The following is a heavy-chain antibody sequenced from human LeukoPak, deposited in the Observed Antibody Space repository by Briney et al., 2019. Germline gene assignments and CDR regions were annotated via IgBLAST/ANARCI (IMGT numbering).Heavy chain of an antibody. Sequence: GASVKVSCKASGYTFTDYGISWVRQAPGEGFEWMGWVSVYNGNTNFAQKFEDRVTVTTDTSTSTVYMELRSLRSDDTAVYYCARDVTVADTWGQGTLVTVSS. D-gene: IGHD6-19*01. CDR1: GYTFTDYG. V-gene: IGHV1-18*01. CDR2: VSVYNGNT. J-gene: IGHJ4*02. CDR3: ARDVTVADT.